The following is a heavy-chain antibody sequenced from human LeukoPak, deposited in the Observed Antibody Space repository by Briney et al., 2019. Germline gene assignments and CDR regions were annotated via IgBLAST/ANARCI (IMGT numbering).Heavy chain of an antibody. CDR3: ARRARRRSSGYYEFDY. J-gene: IGHJ4*02. CDR1: GYTFTSYA. D-gene: IGHD3-22*01. V-gene: IGHV1-3*01. Sequence: ASVKVSCKASGYTFTSYAMHWVRQAPGQRLEWMGWINAGNGNTKYSQKFQGRVTMTRNTSISTAYMELSSLRSEDTAVYYCARRARRRSSGYYEFDYWGQGTLVTVSS. CDR2: INAGNGNT.